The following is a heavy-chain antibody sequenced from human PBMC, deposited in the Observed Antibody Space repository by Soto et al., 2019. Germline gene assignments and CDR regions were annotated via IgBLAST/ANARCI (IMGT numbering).Heavy chain of an antibody. J-gene: IGHJ5*02. CDR2: IYYNGRT. CDR1: GGSISGYY. CDR3: ARVMGKNWFDV. D-gene: IGHD7-27*01. Sequence: SETLSLTCTVSGGSISGYYWSWIRQTPGTGLEWIGYIYYNGRTNFNPALKSRATISLDTSKNQFSLQLTSVTAADTAVYYCARVMGKNWFDVWGQGTLVT. V-gene: IGHV4-59*13.